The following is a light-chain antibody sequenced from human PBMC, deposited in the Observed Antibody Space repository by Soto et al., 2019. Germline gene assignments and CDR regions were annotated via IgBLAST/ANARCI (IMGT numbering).Light chain of an antibody. CDR1: QSVSSTY. Sequence: EIVLTQSPGTLSLSPGEGATLSCRASQSVSSTYLAWYQQKPGQAPRLLIYGASSRATGIPDRFSGSGSGTDFTITISRLEPEDFEVYYCQQYGSSPTFGRGTKVDIK. CDR3: QQYGSSPT. J-gene: IGKJ3*01. V-gene: IGKV3-20*01. CDR2: GAS.